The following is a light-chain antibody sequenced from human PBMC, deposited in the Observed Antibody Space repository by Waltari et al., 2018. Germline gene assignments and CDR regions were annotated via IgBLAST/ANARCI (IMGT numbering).Light chain of an antibody. CDR2: DAS. CDR3: QQSAGSPYT. J-gene: IGKJ2*01. CDR1: QSVSTHY. Sequence: EIVLTQSPGTLSLSPGESATLSCRASQSVSTHYLTWDQHQPGQAPRLLIYDASSRATGIPDRFSGNGSGTDFTLTINSLEPEDFAVYYCQQSAGSPYTFGQGTKLEVK. V-gene: IGKV3-20*01.